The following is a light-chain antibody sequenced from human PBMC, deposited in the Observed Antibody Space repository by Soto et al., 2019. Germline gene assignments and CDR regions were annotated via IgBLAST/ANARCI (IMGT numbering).Light chain of an antibody. Sequence: QSVLTQPPSASGTPGQRVTISCSGSSSNIGSNYVYWYQQLPGTTPKVLIYRNNQRPSEVPDRFSGSKSGTSASLAISGLRSEDEAEYYCATWDASLSGVVFGGGTKVTVL. J-gene: IGLJ2*01. CDR1: SSNIGSNY. CDR3: ATWDASLSGVV. V-gene: IGLV1-47*01. CDR2: RNN.